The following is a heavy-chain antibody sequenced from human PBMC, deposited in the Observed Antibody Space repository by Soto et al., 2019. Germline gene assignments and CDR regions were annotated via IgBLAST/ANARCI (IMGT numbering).Heavy chain of an antibody. Sequence: ASVKVSCKASGGTFSRYTISWVRQAPGQGLEWMGRIIPIRGIANYAQKFQGRVTITADKSTSTAYMELSSLRSEDTAVYYCARAPGYSGGSAGMDVWGQGTTVTVSS. CDR3: ARAPGYSGGSAGMDV. V-gene: IGHV1-69*02. CDR2: IIPIRGIA. CDR1: GGTFSRYT. J-gene: IGHJ6*02. D-gene: IGHD6-19*01.